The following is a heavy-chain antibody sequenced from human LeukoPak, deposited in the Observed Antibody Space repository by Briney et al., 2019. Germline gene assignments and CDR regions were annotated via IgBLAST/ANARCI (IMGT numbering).Heavy chain of an antibody. CDR2: ISSSSSYI. J-gene: IGHJ4*02. CDR1: GFTFSSYS. V-gene: IGHV3-21*04. Sequence: PGGSLRLSCAASGFTFSSYSMNWVRQAPGKGLEWVSSISSSSSYIYYADSVKGRFTISRDNSKNTLYLQMNSLRAEGTAVYYCARRAGAYSHPYGYWGQGTLVTDSS. CDR3: ARRAGAYSHPYGY. D-gene: IGHD4/OR15-4a*01.